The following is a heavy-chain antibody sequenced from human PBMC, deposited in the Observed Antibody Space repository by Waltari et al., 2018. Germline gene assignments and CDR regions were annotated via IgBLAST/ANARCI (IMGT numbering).Heavy chain of an antibody. CDR3: AKDIGSWEYCSGGSCYPDY. V-gene: IGHV3-9*01. CDR2: NSWNSGSI. CDR1: GFTFDDYA. Sequence: EVQLVESGGGLVQPGRSLSLSCAASGFTFDDYAMPWVRQAPGKGLEWVSGNSWNSGSIGYADSVKGRFTIARDNAKNSLYLQMNSLRAEDTALYYCAKDIGSWEYCSGGSCYPDYWGQGTLVTVSS. J-gene: IGHJ4*02. D-gene: IGHD2-15*01.